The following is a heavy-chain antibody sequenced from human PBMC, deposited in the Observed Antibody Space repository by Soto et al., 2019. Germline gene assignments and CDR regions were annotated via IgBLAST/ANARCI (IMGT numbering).Heavy chain of an antibody. Sequence: GASVNVSCKASGYTFTIYGSSWVLQAPGQGLEWMGWISAYNGNTNYAQKLQGRVTMTTDTSTSTAYMELRSLRSDDTAVYYCARVNGTQTIFGVINWFDPCGEGPRAIVSS. V-gene: IGHV1-18*01. CDR3: ARVNGTQTIFGVINWFDP. J-gene: IGHJ5*02. CDR2: ISAYNGNT. CDR1: GYTFTIYG. D-gene: IGHD3-3*01.